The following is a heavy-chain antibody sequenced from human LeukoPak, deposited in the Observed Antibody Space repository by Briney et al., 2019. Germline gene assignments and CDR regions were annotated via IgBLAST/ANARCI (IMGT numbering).Heavy chain of an antibody. Sequence: SETLSLTCAVYGGSFSGYYWSWIRQPPGKGLEWIGEINHSGSTNYNPSLKSRVTISVDTSKNQFSLKLSSVTAADTAVYYCARGLTYYYDSSGYTAFDIWGQGTMVTVSS. CDR3: ARGLTYYYDSSGYTAFDI. CDR2: INHSGST. J-gene: IGHJ3*02. D-gene: IGHD3-22*01. V-gene: IGHV4-34*01. CDR1: GGSFSGYY.